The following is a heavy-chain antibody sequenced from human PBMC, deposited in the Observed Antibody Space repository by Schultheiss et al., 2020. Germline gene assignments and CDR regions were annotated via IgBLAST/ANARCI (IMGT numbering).Heavy chain of an antibody. CDR1: GFTVSSNY. V-gene: IGHV3-48*04. CDR2: ISWNSGSI. Sequence: GGSLRLSCAASGFTVSSNYMSWVRQAPGKGLEWVSGISWNSGSIGYADSVKGRFTISRDNAKNSLYLQMNSLRAEDTAVYYCARAIWARYGGNRYGLPDYWGQGTLVTVSS. D-gene: IGHD5-12*01. CDR3: ARAIWARYGGNRYGLPDY. J-gene: IGHJ4*02.